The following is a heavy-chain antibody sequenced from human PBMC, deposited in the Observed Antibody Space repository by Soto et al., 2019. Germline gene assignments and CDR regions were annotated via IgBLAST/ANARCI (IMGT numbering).Heavy chain of an antibody. J-gene: IGHJ6*02. D-gene: IGHD2-15*01. CDR1: GFTFSSYS. V-gene: IGHV3-21*04. CDR2: ISSSSSYI. CDR3: AREVVVAATSNYYYYGMDV. Sequence: GGSLRLSCAASGFTFSSYSMNWVRQAPGKGLEWVSSISSSSSYIYYADSVKGRFTISRDNAKNSLYLQMNSLRAEDTAVYYCAREVVVAATSNYYYYGMDVWGQGTTVTVSS.